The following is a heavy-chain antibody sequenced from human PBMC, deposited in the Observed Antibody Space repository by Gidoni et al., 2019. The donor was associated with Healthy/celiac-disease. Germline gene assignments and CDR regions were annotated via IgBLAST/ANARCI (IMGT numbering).Heavy chain of an antibody. V-gene: IGHV3-48*01. CDR2: IVSSISTI. D-gene: IGHD3-10*01. Sequence: EGQLVESGGGWVQPGGSLRLSCAASGCTCSSDSMNWVRQAPGKGLEWVSDIVSSISTIYYADSVKGRFTISRDNAKNSLYLQMNSLRAEDTAVYYCARGITMVRVPDAFDIWGQGTMVTVSS. CDR1: GCTCSSDS. J-gene: IGHJ3*02. CDR3: ARGITMVRVPDAFDI.